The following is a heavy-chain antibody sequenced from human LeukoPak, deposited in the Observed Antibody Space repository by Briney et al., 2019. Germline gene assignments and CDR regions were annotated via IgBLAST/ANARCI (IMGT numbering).Heavy chain of an antibody. CDR3: AKAPPPDYFDY. CDR1: GFTFSSYA. CDR2: ISGGSGST. V-gene: IGHV3-23*01. J-gene: IGHJ4*02. Sequence: GGSVRLSCAASGFTFSSYAMRWVRQAPGKWLEWVSVISGGSGSTYYADSVNGRFTVSRDNSKNTLYLQMNSVTAEDTAVYYCAKAPPPDYFDYWGQGTLVTVSS.